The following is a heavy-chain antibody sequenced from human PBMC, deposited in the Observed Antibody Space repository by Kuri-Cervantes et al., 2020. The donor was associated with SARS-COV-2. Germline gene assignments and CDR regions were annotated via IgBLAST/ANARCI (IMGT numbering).Heavy chain of an antibody. CDR3: ARLSSIAAPTDY. J-gene: IGHJ4*02. D-gene: IGHD6-6*01. CDR1: GGSISSYY. V-gene: IGHV4-59*12. CDR2: IYYSGST. Sequence: GSLRLSCTVSGGSISSYYWSWIRQPPGKGLEWIGYIYYSGSTNYNPSLKSRVTISVDMSKNQFSLKLSSVTAADTAVYYCARLSSIAAPTDYWGQGTLVTVSS.